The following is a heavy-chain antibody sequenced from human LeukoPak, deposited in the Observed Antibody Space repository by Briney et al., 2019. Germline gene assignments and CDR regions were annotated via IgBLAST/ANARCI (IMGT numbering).Heavy chain of an antibody. CDR1: GGSFSGYY. CDR3: ASPWDF. CDR2: INHSGST. J-gene: IGHJ4*02. Sequence: SETLSLTCAVYGGSFSGYYWSWIRQPPGKGLEWIGEINHSGSTNYNPSLKSRVTISVDTSKNQFSLKLSSVTAADTAVYYCASPWDFWGQGTLVTVSS. V-gene: IGHV4-34*01.